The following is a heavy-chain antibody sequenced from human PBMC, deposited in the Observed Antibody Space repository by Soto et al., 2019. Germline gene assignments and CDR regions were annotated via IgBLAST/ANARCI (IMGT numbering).Heavy chain of an antibody. J-gene: IGHJ6*02. CDR2: ISYDGSNK. CDR1: GFTFSSYC. V-gene: IGHV3-30*18. CDR3: AKDHFGGGSGGLGGMDV. D-gene: IGHD2-15*01. Sequence: GGSLRLSCAASGFTFSSYCMHWVRQAPGKGLEWVAVISYDGSNKYYADSVKGRFTISRDNSKNTLYLQMNSLRAEDTAVYYSAKDHFGGGSGGLGGMDVWGQGTTVTVSS.